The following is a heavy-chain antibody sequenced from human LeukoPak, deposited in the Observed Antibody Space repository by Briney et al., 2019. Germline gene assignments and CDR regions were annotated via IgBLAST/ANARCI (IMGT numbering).Heavy chain of an antibody. CDR1: GDSISNYY. D-gene: IGHD3-9*01. CDR3: ARSWDSTGYFDS. Sequence: SETLSLTCTVSGDSISNYYCSWIRQPPGKGLEWIGYIYYSGSTNYNPSLKSRVTISVDTSKNQFSLKLTYVTAADTALYYCARSWDSTGYFDSWGQGALVTVSS. CDR2: IYYSGST. J-gene: IGHJ4*02. V-gene: IGHV4-59*08.